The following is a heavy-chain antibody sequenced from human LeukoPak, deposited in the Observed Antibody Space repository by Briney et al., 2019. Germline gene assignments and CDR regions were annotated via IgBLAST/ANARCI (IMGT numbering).Heavy chain of an antibody. CDR2: ISGSGTRT. J-gene: IGHJ5*02. V-gene: IGHV3-23*01. D-gene: IGHD6-13*01. CDR3: AKDRGYSSSFNWFDP. CDR1: GLSFSDYV. Sequence: PGGSLRLSCAASGLSFSDYVMSWVRQAPGKGLEWVSDISGSGTRTYYADSVKGRFTISRDNSKNTLYLQMNSLRAEDTAVYYCAKDRGYSSSFNWFDPWGQGTLVTVSS.